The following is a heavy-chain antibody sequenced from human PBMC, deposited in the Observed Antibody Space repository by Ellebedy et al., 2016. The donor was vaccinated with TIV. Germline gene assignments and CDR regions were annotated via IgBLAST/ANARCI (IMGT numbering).Heavy chain of an antibody. Sequence: AASVKVSCKASGYTFTSYDINWVRQATGQGLEWMGWMNPNSGNTGYAQKFRGRIAMTADSSTTTAHLDLGSLRSDDTAIYYCVHTGDRGIWGQGTVVTVSS. CDR2: MNPNSGNT. J-gene: IGHJ3*02. CDR1: GYTFTSYD. V-gene: IGHV1-8*01. CDR3: VHTGDRGI. D-gene: IGHD3-10*01.